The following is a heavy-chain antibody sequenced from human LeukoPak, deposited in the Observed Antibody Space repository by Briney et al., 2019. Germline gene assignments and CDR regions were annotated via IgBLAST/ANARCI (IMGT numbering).Heavy chain of an antibody. Sequence: SETLSLTCTVSGGSISNYYWSWIRQPPGKGLEWIGYMHSSGSTTYNLSLKSRVTMSIEASKNQFSLKLSSVTAADTAVYCCARDIRMVGATLYFDYWGQGTLVTVSS. CDR2: MHSSGST. CDR1: GGSISNYY. V-gene: IGHV4-59*01. CDR3: ARDIRMVGATLYFDY. J-gene: IGHJ4*02. D-gene: IGHD1-26*01.